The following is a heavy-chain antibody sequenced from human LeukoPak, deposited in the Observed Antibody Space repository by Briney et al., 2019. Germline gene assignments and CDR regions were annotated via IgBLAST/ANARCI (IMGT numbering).Heavy chain of an antibody. V-gene: IGHV4-59*08. D-gene: IGHD3-10*01. CDR2: IYYSGST. CDR1: GGSISSYY. J-gene: IGHJ4*02. CDR3: ALSDAGSYNY. Sequence: SETLSLTCTVSGGSISSYYRSWIRQPPGKGLEWIGYIYYSGSTNYNPSLKSRVTISVDTSKNQFSLKLSSVTAADTAVCYCALSDAGSYNYWGQGTLVTVSS.